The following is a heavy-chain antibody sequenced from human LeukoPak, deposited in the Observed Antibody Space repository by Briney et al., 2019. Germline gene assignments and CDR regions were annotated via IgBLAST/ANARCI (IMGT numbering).Heavy chain of an antibody. CDR2: ISPDEITI. V-gene: IGHV3-74*01. J-gene: IGHJ3*02. Sequence: GGSLRLSCAASGFTFSRHWMHWVRQAPGEGLVWVSRISPDEITIGYADSVKGRFTISRDNVKNTVYLQMNSLRAEDTAVYYCAKDMNVLRFLEWLSPDAFDIWGQGTIVTVSS. D-gene: IGHD3-3*01. CDR3: AKDMNVLRFLEWLSPDAFDI. CDR1: GFTFSRHW.